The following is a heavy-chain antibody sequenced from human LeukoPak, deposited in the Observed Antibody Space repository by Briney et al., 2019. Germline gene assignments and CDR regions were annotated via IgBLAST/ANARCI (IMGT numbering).Heavy chain of an antibody. V-gene: IGHV3-53*01. Sequence: GGSLRLSCAASGFTFSSYSMNWVRQAPGKGLEWVSVIYSGGSTYYADSVKGRFTISRDNSKNTLYLQVNSLRAEDTAVYYCARDGDLTDYGDYEDWGQGTLVTVSS. CDR3: ARDGDLTDYGDYED. CDR2: IYSGGST. CDR1: GFTFSSYS. J-gene: IGHJ4*02. D-gene: IGHD4-17*01.